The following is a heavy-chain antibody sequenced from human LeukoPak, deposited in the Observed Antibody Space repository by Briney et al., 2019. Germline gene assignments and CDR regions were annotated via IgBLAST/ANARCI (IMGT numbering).Heavy chain of an antibody. CDR1: GFTVSSNF. CDR3: ARGSFYDSSVDY. CDR2: IYSDGRT. V-gene: IGHV3-66*01. J-gene: IGHJ4*02. D-gene: IGHD3-22*01. Sequence: GESLRLSCTASGFTVSSNFMNWVRQAPGKGLEWVSVIYSDGRTYFADSVKGRFIISRDTSVNTLYLQMNSLRVEDTAVYYCARGSFYDSSVDYWGQGTLVTVSS.